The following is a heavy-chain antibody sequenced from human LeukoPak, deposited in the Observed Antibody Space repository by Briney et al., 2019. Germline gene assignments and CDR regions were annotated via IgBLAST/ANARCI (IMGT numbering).Heavy chain of an antibody. CDR2: IRYDGSNK. D-gene: IGHD3-22*01. CDR3: AKDRSYYDRGGYRNFDY. Sequence: GGSLRLSCAASGLTFSTCGMDWVRQAPGKGLEWVAFIRYDGSNKYYADSVKGRFIISRDNSENTLSLQMNSPRAEDTAVYYCAKDRSYYDRGGYRNFDYWGQRTLVTVSS. V-gene: IGHV3-30*02. J-gene: IGHJ4*02. CDR1: GLTFSTCG.